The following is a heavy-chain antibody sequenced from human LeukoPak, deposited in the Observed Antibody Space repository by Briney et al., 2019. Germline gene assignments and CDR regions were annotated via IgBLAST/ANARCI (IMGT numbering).Heavy chain of an antibody. CDR3: AKDWDYYGSGRKFDY. J-gene: IGHJ4*02. CDR1: GFTFSSYW. Sequence: AGGSLRLSCAASGFTFSSYWMHWVRQAPGKGLEWVSGISWNSGSIGYADSVKGRFTISRDNAKNSLYLQMNSLRAEDTALYYCAKDWDYYGSGRKFDYWGQGTLVTVSS. D-gene: IGHD3-10*01. V-gene: IGHV3-9*01. CDR2: ISWNSGSI.